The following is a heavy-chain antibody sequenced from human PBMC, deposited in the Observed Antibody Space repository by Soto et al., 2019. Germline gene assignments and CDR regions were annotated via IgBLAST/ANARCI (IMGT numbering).Heavy chain of an antibody. CDR1: GFTFSSYS. D-gene: IGHD3-22*01. J-gene: IGHJ4*02. CDR2: ISSSSSTI. Sequence: PGGSLRLSCAASGFTFSSYSMNWVRQAPGKGLEWVSYISSSSSTIYYADSVKGRFTISRDNAKNSLYLQMNSLRDEDTAVYYRARDLTPKYYYDSSGVDYWGQGTLVTVSS. V-gene: IGHV3-48*02. CDR3: ARDLTPKYYYDSSGVDY.